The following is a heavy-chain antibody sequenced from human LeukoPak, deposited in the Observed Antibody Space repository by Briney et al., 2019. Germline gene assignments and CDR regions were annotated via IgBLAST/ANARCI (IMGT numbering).Heavy chain of an antibody. D-gene: IGHD2-15*01. CDR2: IRGSGGST. CDR3: AKDSIVVVAARGTIDY. J-gene: IGHJ4*02. V-gene: IGHV3-23*01. CDR1: GFTFSSYA. Sequence: GGSLRLSCAASGFTFSSYAMSWVRQAPGKGLEWVSAIRGSGGSTYYADSVKGRFTISRDNSKNMLYLQMNSLRAEDTAVYYCAKDSIVVVAARGTIDYWGQGTLVTVSS.